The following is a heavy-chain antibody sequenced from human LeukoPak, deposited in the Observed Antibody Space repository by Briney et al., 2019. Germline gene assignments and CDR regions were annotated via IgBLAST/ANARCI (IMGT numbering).Heavy chain of an antibody. CDR1: GYTFIGYY. CDR3: ATGCSSSSCRSYYFYYYMDV. CDR2: INPNSGDT. D-gene: IGHD2-2*01. Sequence: ASVKVSCKASGYTFIGYYMHWVRQAPGQGLEWMGWINPNSGDTNYAQKFQGRVTMTRDTSISTAYMELSRLRSDDTAIYYCATGCSSSSCRSYYFYYYMDVWGKGTTVTVSS. V-gene: IGHV1-2*02. J-gene: IGHJ6*03.